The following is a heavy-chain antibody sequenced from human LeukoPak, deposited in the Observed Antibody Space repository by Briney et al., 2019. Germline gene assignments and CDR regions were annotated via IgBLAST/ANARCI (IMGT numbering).Heavy chain of an antibody. Sequence: SVKVSCTASGGTFSSYAISWVRQAPGQGLEWMGGTIPIFGTANYAQKFQGRVTITADESTSTAYMELSSLRSEDTAVYHCARNVDTAMVLFDYWGQGTLVTVSS. V-gene: IGHV1-69*13. CDR3: ARNVDTAMVLFDY. CDR1: GGTFSSYA. D-gene: IGHD5-18*01. J-gene: IGHJ4*02. CDR2: TIPIFGTA.